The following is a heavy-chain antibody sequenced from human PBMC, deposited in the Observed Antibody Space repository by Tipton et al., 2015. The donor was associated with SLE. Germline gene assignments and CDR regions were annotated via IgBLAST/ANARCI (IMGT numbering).Heavy chain of an antibody. J-gene: IGHJ3*02. CDR2: ISGSGDST. CDR3: AEDLSYSGYDQAFDM. V-gene: IGHV3-23*01. CDR1: GFAFSSYG. D-gene: IGHD5-12*01. Sequence: SLRLSCAASGFAFSSYGMTWVRQAPGEGLEWVSSISGSGDSTYYADSVKGRFTISRDNSKNTLYLQMNTLRAGDTAVYYCAEDLSYSGYDQAFDMWGPGTLVTVSS.